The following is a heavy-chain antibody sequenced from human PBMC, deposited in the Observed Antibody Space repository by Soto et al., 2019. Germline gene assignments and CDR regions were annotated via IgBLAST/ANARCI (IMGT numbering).Heavy chain of an antibody. CDR1: GFSLTTSGVG. CDR3: APNNIKPATNWFDP. V-gene: IGHV2-5*01. Sequence: SGPTLVNPTQTLTLTCTFSGFSLTTSGVGVGWTRQPPGKALEWLALIYWNDDKRYSPSLRGRLTITKDTSKNQVVLAMTNMDPVDTATYYCAPNNIKPATNWFDPWGLGTLVTVSS. D-gene: IGHD2-2*01. CDR2: IYWNDDK. J-gene: IGHJ5*02.